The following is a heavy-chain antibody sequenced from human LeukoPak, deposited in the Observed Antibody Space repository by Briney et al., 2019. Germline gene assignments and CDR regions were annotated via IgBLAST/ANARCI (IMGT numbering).Heavy chain of an antibody. Sequence: SETLSLTCAVYGGSFSGYYWSWIRQPPGKGLEWIGEINHSGSTNYNPSLKSRVTISVDTSKNQFSLKLSSVTAADTAVYYCARGWAYWGQGTLVTVSS. CDR1: GGSFSGYY. CDR3: ARGWAY. D-gene: IGHD7-27*01. J-gene: IGHJ4*02. CDR2: INHSGST. V-gene: IGHV4-34*01.